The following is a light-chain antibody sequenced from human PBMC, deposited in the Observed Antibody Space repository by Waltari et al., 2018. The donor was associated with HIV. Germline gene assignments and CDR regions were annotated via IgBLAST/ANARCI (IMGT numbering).Light chain of an antibody. Sequence: QSALTQPPSASGTPGQRVTISCSGSSSNVGRNAVYWYQKFPGSAPQLVIYRDKPRPPGVSDRFSDSKAGAAASLAISGLRSEDEADFYCSTWDDSLKDVLFGGGTKLTVL. CDR1: SSNVGRNA. J-gene: IGLJ2*01. V-gene: IGLV1-47*01. CDR3: STWDDSLKDVL. CDR2: RDK.